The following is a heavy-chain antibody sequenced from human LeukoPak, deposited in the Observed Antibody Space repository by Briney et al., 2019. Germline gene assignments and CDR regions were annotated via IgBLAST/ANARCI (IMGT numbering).Heavy chain of an antibody. J-gene: IGHJ4*02. CDR3: ARGINMVWGVTHFDY. D-gene: IGHD3-10*01. V-gene: IGHV3-66*01. Sequence: GGSLRLSCAASGFTVSSNYMSWVRQAPGKGLEWVSVIYSGGSTYYADSVKGRFTISRDNSKNTLYLQMNSLRAEDTAVYYCARGINMVWGVTHFDYWGQGTLVTVSS. CDR2: IYSGGST. CDR1: GFTVSSNY.